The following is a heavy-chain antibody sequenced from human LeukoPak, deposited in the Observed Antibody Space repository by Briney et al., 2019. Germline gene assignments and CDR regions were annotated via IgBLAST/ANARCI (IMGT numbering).Heavy chain of an antibody. CDR2: ISSSGSTI. D-gene: IGHD3-16*02. CDR3: ARDTRMITFGGVIVPTFDY. J-gene: IGHJ4*02. Sequence: PGGSLRLSCAASGFTFSDYYMSWIRQAPGKGLEWVSYISSSGSTIYYADSVKDRFTISRDNAKNSLYLQMNSLRAEDTAVYYFARDTRMITFGGVIVPTFDYWGQGTLVTVSS. CDR1: GFTFSDYY. V-gene: IGHV3-11*04.